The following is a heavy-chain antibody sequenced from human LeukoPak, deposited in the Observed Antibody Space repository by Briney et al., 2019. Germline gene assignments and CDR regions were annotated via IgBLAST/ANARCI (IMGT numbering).Heavy chain of an antibody. CDR1: GFTFSTYW. CDR2: INSDGSTT. CDR3: ASGPDSGDFNY. J-gene: IGHJ4*02. V-gene: IGHV3-74*01. Sequence: PGGSLRLSCAASGFTFSTYWMHWVRQAPGKGLVWVSRINSDGSTTNYADSVKGRFTISRDNAKNTLYLQMNSLRGEDTAVYYCASGPDSGDFNYWGQGTLVTVSS. D-gene: IGHD4-17*01.